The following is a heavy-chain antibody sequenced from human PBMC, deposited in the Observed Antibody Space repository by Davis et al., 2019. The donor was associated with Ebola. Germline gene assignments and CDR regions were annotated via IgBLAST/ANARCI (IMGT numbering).Heavy chain of an antibody. V-gene: IGHV1-69*06. D-gene: IGHD6-19*01. J-gene: IGHJ5*02. CDR2: IIPIFGTA. CDR1: GYTFTGYY. CDR3: ARDSSGQNWFDP. Sequence: SVKVSCKASGYTFTGYYMHWVRQAPGQGLEWMGGIIPIFGTANYAQKFQGRVTITADKSTSTAYMELSSLRSEDTAVYYCARDSSGQNWFDPWGQGTLVTVSS.